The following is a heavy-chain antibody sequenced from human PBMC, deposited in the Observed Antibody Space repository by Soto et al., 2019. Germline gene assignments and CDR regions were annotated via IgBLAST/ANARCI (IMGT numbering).Heavy chain of an antibody. CDR3: ARGLRTYYYDSSGWFDP. CDR2: ISAYNGNT. V-gene: IGHV1-18*01. J-gene: IGHJ5*02. D-gene: IGHD3-22*01. CDR1: GYTFTSYG. Sequence: ASVKVSCKASGYTFTSYGISWVRRAPGQGLEWMGWISAYNGNTNYAQKLQGRVTMTTDTSTSTAYMELRSLRSDDTAVYYCARGLRTYYYDSSGWFDPWGQGTLVTVPQ.